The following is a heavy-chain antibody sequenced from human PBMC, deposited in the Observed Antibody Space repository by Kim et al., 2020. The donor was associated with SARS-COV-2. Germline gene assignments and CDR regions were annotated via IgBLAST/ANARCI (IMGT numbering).Heavy chain of an antibody. D-gene: IGHD3-10*01. CDR3: ARFRAGGSGSLDY. Sequence: SETLSLTCTVSGDSISSRNFYWGWIRQPPGKGLEWIGSIYYSGSTYYNPSLKSRVTISVDTSKDQFSLKLSSVTAADTAVYYCARFRAGGSGSLDYGGQGTLVTVSS. CDR2: IYYSGST. CDR1: GDSISSRNFY. V-gene: IGHV4-39*01. J-gene: IGHJ4*02.